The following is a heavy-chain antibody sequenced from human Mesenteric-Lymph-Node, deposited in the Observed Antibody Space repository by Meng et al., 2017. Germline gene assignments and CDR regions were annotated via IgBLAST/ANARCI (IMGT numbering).Heavy chain of an antibody. D-gene: IGHD5-12*01. V-gene: IGHV4-30-4*01. CDR1: GGSISSGDYY. Sequence: QVQLQESGPGLGKPSQTLSLSCTVSGGSISSGDYYWSWIRQPPGKGLEWIGYIYYSGSTYYNPSLKSRVTISVDTSKNQFSLRLSSVTAADTAVYYCARDLGVATSIAGFVYWGQGTLVTVSS. CDR3: ARDLGVATSIAGFVY. J-gene: IGHJ4*02. CDR2: IYYSGST.